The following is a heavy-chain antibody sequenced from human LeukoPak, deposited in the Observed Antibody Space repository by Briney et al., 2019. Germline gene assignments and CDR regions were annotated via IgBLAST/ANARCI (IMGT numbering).Heavy chain of an antibody. Sequence: SQTLSLTGTVSGGSISSGSYYWSWIRQPAGKGLEWIGPIYTSGSTNYNPSLKSRVTISVDTSKNQFSLKLSSVTAADTAVYYCARDRDSSSSDWGQGTLVTVSS. CDR3: ARDRDSSSSD. D-gene: IGHD6-6*01. J-gene: IGHJ4*02. CDR1: GGSISSGSYY. CDR2: IYTSGST. V-gene: IGHV4-61*02.